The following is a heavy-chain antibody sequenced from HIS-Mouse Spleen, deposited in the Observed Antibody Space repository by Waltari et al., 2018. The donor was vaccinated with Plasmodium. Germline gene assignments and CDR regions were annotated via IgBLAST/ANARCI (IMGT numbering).Heavy chain of an antibody. D-gene: IGHD3-22*01. Sequence: QITLKESGPTLVKPTQTLTLTCTFSGFSLTTGGVGVGWIRQPPGKALAWLALIYWNDDKRYSPSLKSRLTITKDTSKNQVVLTMTNMDPVDTATYYCAHRVYDSSGYYNWFDPWGQGSLVTVSS. J-gene: IGHJ5*02. V-gene: IGHV2-5*01. CDR3: AHRVYDSSGYYNWFDP. CDR2: IYWNDDK. CDR1: GFSLTTGGVG.